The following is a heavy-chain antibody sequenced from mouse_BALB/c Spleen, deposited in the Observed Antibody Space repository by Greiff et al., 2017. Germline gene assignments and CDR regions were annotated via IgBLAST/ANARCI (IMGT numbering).Heavy chain of an antibody. J-gene: IGHJ3*01. CDR3: TRRDSSGFFAY. CDR1: GFTFSNYW. CDR2: IRLKSNNYAT. Sequence: EVQGVESGGGLVQPGGSMKLSCVASGFTFSNYWMNWVRQSPEKGLEWVAEIRLKSNNYATHYAESVKGRFTISRDDSKSSVYLQMNNLRAEDTGIYYCTRRDSSGFFAYWGQGTLVTVSA. D-gene: IGHD3-2*01. V-gene: IGHV6-6*02.